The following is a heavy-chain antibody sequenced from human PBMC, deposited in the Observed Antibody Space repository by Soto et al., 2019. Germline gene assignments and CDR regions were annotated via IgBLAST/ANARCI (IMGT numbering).Heavy chain of an antibody. CDR2: IYYSGIT. Sequence: QVQLQESGPGLVKPSQTLSLTCTVSGGSISSGGYYWSWIRQHPGKGLEWIGNIYYSGITYNNLSLKSRVTISVDTSKNQFSLKLSSVTAADTAVYYCARVYSGYDYRGWFDPWGQGSLVTVSS. CDR1: GGSISSGGYY. CDR3: ARVYSGYDYRGWFDP. D-gene: IGHD5-12*01. V-gene: IGHV4-31*03. J-gene: IGHJ5*02.